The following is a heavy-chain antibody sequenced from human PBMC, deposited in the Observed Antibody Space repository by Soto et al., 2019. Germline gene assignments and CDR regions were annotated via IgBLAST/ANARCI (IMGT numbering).Heavy chain of an antibody. CDR3: ARAIPFRGRYFDWLSPGGMDV. CDR1: GYTFTSYG. D-gene: IGHD3-9*01. Sequence: ASVKVSCKASGYTFTSYGISWVRQAPGQGLEWMGWISAYNGNTNYAQKLQGRVTMTTDTSTSTAYMELRSLRSDDTAVYYCARAIPFRGRYFDWLSPGGMDVWGQGATVTVSS. V-gene: IGHV1-18*01. J-gene: IGHJ6*02. CDR2: ISAYNGNT.